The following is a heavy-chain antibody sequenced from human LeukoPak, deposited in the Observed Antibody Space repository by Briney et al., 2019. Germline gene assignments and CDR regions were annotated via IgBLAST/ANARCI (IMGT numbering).Heavy chain of an antibody. D-gene: IGHD2-2*01. J-gene: IGHJ5*02. V-gene: IGHV3-23*01. CDR2: ISGSGGST. CDR1: GFTFSSYA. CDR3: ARAPVLGYCSSTSCYGTMWFDP. Sequence: PGGSLRLSCAASGFTFSSYAMSWVRQAPGKGLEWVSAISGSGGSTYYADSVKGRFTISRDNSKNTLYLQMNSLRAEDTAVYYCARAPVLGYCSSTSCYGTMWFDPWGQGTLVTVSS.